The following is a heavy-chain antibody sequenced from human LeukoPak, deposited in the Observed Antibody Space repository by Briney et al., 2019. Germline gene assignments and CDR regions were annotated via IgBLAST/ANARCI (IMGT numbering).Heavy chain of an antibody. V-gene: IGHV3-23*01. Sequence: GGSLRLSCAASGLTFSSYAMSWVRQAPGKGLEWVSAISGSGGSTYYADSVKGRFTISRDNSKNTLYLQMNSLRAEDTAVYYCAAGVLRYFDWPESFDYWGQGTLVTVSS. CDR3: AAGVLRYFDWPESFDY. D-gene: IGHD3-9*01. J-gene: IGHJ4*02. CDR1: GLTFSSYA. CDR2: ISGSGGST.